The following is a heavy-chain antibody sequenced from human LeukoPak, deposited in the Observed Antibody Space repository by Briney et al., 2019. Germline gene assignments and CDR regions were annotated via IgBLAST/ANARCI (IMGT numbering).Heavy chain of an antibody. J-gene: IGHJ5*02. V-gene: IGHV3-21*01. CDR2: ISSSSSYI. Sequence: PGGSLRLSCAASGFTFSSYSMNWVRQAPGKGLEWVSTISSSSSYIYYADSVKGRFTIPRDNAKNSLYLQMNSLRAEDTAVYYCARSVVGRFDPWGQGTLVTVSS. CDR3: ARSVVGRFDP. D-gene: IGHD2-15*01. CDR1: GFTFSSYS.